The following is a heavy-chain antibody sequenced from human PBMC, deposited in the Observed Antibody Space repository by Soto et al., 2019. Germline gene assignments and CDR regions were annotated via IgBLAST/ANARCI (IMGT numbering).Heavy chain of an antibody. CDR2: ISSSSSYI. CDR1: GFTFSSYS. Sequence: RLSCAASGFTFSSYSMNWVRQAPGKGLEWVSSISSSSSYIYYADSVKGRFTISRDNAKNSLYLQMNSLRAEDTAVYYCARRTPPSKLYYFDYWGQGTLVTVAS. J-gene: IGHJ4*02. D-gene: IGHD1-7*01. CDR3: ARRTPPSKLYYFDY. V-gene: IGHV3-21*01.